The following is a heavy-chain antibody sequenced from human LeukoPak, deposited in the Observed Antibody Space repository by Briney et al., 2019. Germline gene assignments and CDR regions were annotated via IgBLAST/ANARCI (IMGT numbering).Heavy chain of an antibody. CDR3: ARDQGKDYYDSSGYDRDAFDI. CDR2: TYYSGST. J-gene: IGHJ3*02. Sequence: SETLSLTCTVSGGSISSYYWSWIRQPPGKGLEWIGYTYYSGSTNYNPSLKSRVTISVDTSKNQFSLKLSSVTAADTAVYYCARDQGKDYYDSSGYDRDAFDIWGQGTMVTVSS. D-gene: IGHD3-22*01. V-gene: IGHV4-59*01. CDR1: GGSISSYY.